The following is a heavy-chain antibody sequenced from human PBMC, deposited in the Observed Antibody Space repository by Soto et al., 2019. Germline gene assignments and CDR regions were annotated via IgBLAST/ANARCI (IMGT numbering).Heavy chain of an antibody. D-gene: IGHD2-2*01. CDR1: GYTFTSYG. CDR2: ISAYNGNT. V-gene: IGHV1-18*01. J-gene: IGHJ5*02. Sequence: QVQLVQSGGVVKKPGASVKVSCKASGYTFTSYGITWVRQAPGQGLEWMGWISAYNGNTNYAQKFQGRVTMTTDTSATTAYMELWSLRSDDTADYYCARGRYCSSTTCRNWFDPWGQGTLVTVSS. CDR3: ARGRYCSSTTCRNWFDP.